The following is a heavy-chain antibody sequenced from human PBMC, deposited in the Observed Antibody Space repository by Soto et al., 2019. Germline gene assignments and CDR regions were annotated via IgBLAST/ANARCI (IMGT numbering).Heavy chain of an antibody. D-gene: IGHD6-19*01. CDR3: ARDSHIAVAGTHFDY. CDR1: GFTFSNYE. J-gene: IGHJ4*02. V-gene: IGHV3-48*03. Sequence: GGSLRLSCAASGFTFSNYEMNWVRQAPGKGLEWVSYISSGGSTLYYADSVKGRFTISRDNAKNSLYLQMNSLRAEDTAVYYCARDSHIAVAGTHFDYWGQGTLVTVSS. CDR2: ISSGGSTL.